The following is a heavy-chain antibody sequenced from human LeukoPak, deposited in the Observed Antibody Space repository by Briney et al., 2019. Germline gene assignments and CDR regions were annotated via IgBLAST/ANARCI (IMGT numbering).Heavy chain of an antibody. V-gene: IGHV1-46*01. Sequence: GASVKVSCKASGYTFTSYYIHWVRQAPGQGLEWMGIINPSVGSTTYAQNFQGRVTMTRYTSTSSVYMELNSLRAEDTAVYYCAREKPYYYGMDVWGQGTTVTVSS. CDR1: GYTFTSYY. CDR2: INPSVGST. CDR3: AREKPYYYGMDV. J-gene: IGHJ6*02.